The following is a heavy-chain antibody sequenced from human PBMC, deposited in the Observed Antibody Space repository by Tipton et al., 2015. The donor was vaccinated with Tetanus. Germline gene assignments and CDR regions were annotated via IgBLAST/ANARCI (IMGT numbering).Heavy chain of an antibody. D-gene: IGHD2-8*01. J-gene: IGHJ4*02. Sequence: QLVQSGGEVKKPGESLKISCKGSGYIFNNYWIGWVRQKPGKGLEWMGIIYPGDSDTRYSPSFQGQVTISVDKSINTAYLQWSSLKASDTSMFYCARGHCTDGVCNFDFWGQGALVTFAS. CDR2: IYPGDSDT. CDR3: ARGHCTDGVCNFDF. CDR1: GYIFNNYW. V-gene: IGHV5-51*01.